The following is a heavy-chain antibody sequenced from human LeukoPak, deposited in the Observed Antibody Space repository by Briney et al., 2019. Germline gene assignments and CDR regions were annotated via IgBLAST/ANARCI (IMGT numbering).Heavy chain of an antibody. CDR2: INPNSGGT. J-gene: IGHJ5*02. CDR3: AREGGCSSTSCYGFDP. CDR1: GYTFTGYY. V-gene: IGHV1-2*02. Sequence: ASVKVSCKASGYTFTGYYMHWVRQAPGQGLEWMGWINPNSGGTNYAQKFQGRVTMTRDTSISTAYMELSRLRSDDTAVYYCAREGGCSSTSCYGFDPWGQGTLVTVSS. D-gene: IGHD2-2*01.